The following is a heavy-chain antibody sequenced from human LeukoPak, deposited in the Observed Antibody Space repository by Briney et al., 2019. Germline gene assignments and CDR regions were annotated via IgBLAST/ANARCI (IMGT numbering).Heavy chain of an antibody. CDR3: ARAEDSAVQFDY. CDR1: GFTVSSNY. Sequence: PGGSLRLSCAASGFTVSSNYMSWVRQAPGKGLEWVSVIYSGGSTYYADSVEGRFTISRDNSKNSLYLQMNSLRAEDTAEYYCARAEDSAVQFDYWGQGTLVTVSS. V-gene: IGHV3-66*02. D-gene: IGHD6-13*01. CDR2: IYSGGST. J-gene: IGHJ4*02.